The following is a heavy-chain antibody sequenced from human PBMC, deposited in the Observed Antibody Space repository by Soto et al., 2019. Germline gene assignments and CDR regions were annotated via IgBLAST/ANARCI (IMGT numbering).Heavy chain of an antibody. J-gene: IGHJ6*02. CDR3: ARDLDVVPAAIQALDV. Sequence: QVQLVQSGAEVKKPGASVKVSCKASGYTFTSYGISWVRQAPGQGLEWMGWISAYNGNTNYAQKLQGRVTMTTDTSTSTAYLELRSLRSDDTAVYYCARDLDVVPAAIQALDVWGQGTTVTVSS. CDR2: ISAYNGNT. D-gene: IGHD2-2*02. V-gene: IGHV1-18*01. CDR1: GYTFTSYG.